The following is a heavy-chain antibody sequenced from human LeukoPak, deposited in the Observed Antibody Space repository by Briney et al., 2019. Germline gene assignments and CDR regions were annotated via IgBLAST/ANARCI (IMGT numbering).Heavy chain of an antibody. J-gene: IGHJ4*02. CDR1: GFTFSSFA. CDR3: ARGPAYYYDSSGYYPGFDY. V-gene: IGHV3-30*04. Sequence: GGSLRLSCAASGFTFSSFAMNWVRQAPGKGLEWVAVISFDGSNKYYADSVKGRFTISRDNSKITMYLQMNSLRAEDTAVYFCARGPAYYYDSSGYYPGFDYWGQGTPVTVSS. CDR2: ISFDGSNK. D-gene: IGHD3-22*01.